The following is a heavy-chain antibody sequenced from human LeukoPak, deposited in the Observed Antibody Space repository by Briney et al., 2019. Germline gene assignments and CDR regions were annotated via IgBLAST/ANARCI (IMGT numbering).Heavy chain of an antibody. CDR3: ARGGSHKDVVVVVAATYDP. CDR1: GGSFSGYY. Sequence: SETLSLTCAVYGGSFSGYYWSWIRQPPGKGLEWIGEINHSGSTNYNPSLKSRVTISVDTSKNQFSLKLSSVTAADTAVYYCARGGSHKDVVVVVAATYDPWGQGTLVTVSS. CDR2: INHSGST. J-gene: IGHJ5*02. D-gene: IGHD2-15*01. V-gene: IGHV4-34*01.